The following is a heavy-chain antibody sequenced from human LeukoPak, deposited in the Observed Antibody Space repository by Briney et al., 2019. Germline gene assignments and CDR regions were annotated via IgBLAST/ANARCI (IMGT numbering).Heavy chain of an antibody. CDR2: ISSSGSTI. CDR1: GFTFSSYE. CDR3: ARGVEGYYYYYMDV. Sequence: GGSLRLSCAASGFTFSSYEMNWVRQAPGKGLEWVSYISSSGSTIYYADSVKGRFTISRDNAKNSLYLQTNSLRAEDTAVYYCARGVEGYYYYYMDVWGKGTTVTVSS. D-gene: IGHD2-15*01. V-gene: IGHV3-48*03. J-gene: IGHJ6*03.